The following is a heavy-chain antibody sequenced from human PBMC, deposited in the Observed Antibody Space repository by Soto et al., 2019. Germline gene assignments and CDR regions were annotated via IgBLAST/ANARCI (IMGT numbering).Heavy chain of an antibody. CDR3: ARGDSTDCSNGVCSFFYNHEMYV. D-gene: IGHD2-8*01. J-gene: IGHJ6*02. V-gene: IGHV1-2*04. CDR1: GYSFTDYH. CDR2: INPKSGGT. Sequence: SVKVSCKASGYSFTDYHIHWVRQAPGQGLEWLGRINPKSGGTSTAQKFQGWVTMTTDTSISTASMELTRLTSDDTAIYYCARGDSTDCSNGVCSFFYNHEMYVWG.